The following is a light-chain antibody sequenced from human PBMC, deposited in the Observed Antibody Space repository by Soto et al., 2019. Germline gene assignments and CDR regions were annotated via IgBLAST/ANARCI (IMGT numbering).Light chain of an antibody. V-gene: IGKV1-5*03. Sequence: DIQMTQSPSTVSASVGDRVTITCRASQNINTWLAWYQQEPGKAPKLLILKASSLESGVPSRFSGSGSGTEFTLTISSLQPDDLATYYCQQYNNYFWAFGQGTKVDIK. J-gene: IGKJ1*01. CDR3: QQYNNYFWA. CDR2: KAS. CDR1: QNINTW.